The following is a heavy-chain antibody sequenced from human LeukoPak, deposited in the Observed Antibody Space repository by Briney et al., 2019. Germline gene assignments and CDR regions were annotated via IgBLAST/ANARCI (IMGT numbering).Heavy chain of an antibody. CDR1: GGSISSSSYY. Sequence: SETLSLTCTVSGGSISSSSYYWGWIRQPPGKGLEWIGSIYYSGSTYYNPSLKSRATISVDTSKNQFSLKLSSVTAADTAVYYCARRGGYRPFDYWGQGTLVTVSS. J-gene: IGHJ4*02. D-gene: IGHD5-12*01. CDR3: ARRGGYRPFDY. V-gene: IGHV4-39*01. CDR2: IYYSGST.